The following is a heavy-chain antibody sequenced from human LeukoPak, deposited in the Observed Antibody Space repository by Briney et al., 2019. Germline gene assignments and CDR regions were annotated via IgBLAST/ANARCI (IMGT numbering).Heavy chain of an antibody. Sequence: ASVKVSCKASGYTFTSYDIDWVRQATGQGLVWMGWMNPNSGNTGYAQKFQGRVTMTRNTSISTAYMELSSLRSEDTAVYYCARGPYGGDWFDPWGQGTLVTVSS. V-gene: IGHV1-8*01. CDR3: ARGPYGGDWFDP. CDR2: MNPNSGNT. CDR1: GYTFTSYD. D-gene: IGHD3-10*01. J-gene: IGHJ5*02.